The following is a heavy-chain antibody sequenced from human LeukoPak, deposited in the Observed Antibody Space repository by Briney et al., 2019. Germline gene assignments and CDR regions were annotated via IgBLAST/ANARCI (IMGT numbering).Heavy chain of an antibody. Sequence: SVKVSCKASGGTFSSSAINWVRQAPGQGLEWMGGIIPIFGTPNYAHTFEGRVTITADESTSTAYMELSGLRSEDTAIYYCAVVGAGVIGMGILGSLDFWGQGTLVSVPS. D-gene: IGHD3/OR15-3a*01. J-gene: IGHJ4*02. V-gene: IGHV1-69*01. CDR3: AVVGAGVIGMGILGSLDF. CDR2: IIPIFGTP. CDR1: GGTFSSSA.